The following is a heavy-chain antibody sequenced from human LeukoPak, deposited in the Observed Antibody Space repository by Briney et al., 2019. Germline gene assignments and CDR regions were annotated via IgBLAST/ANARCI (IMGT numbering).Heavy chain of an antibody. CDR1: GYTFTNYW. V-gene: IGHV5-51*01. D-gene: IGHD1-14*01. Sequence: GESLKISCKASGYTFTNYWIGWVRQMPGEGLEWMAIIYPGDSDTRYSPSFQGQVTISVDKSISTAYLQWSSLKASDTAMYYCARQDLKSGPPIDYWGQGSLVTVSS. CDR3: ARQDLKSGPPIDY. CDR2: IYPGDSDT. J-gene: IGHJ4*02.